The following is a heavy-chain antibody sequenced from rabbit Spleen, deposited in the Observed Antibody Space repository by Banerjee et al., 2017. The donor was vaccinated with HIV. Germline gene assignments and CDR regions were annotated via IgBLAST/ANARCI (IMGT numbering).Heavy chain of an antibody. CDR3: ARDGTGGSYFAL. D-gene: IGHD8-1*01. V-gene: IGHV1S7*01. CDR2: IDPVFGIT. CDR1: GFTLSSYY. Sequence: LEESGGGLVQPEGSLTLTCKASGFTLSSYYMNWVRQAPGKGLEWIGYIDPVFGITYYANWVNGRFSISRENAQNTVFLQMTSLTAADTATYFCARDGTGGSYFALWGPGTLVTVS. J-gene: IGHJ4*01.